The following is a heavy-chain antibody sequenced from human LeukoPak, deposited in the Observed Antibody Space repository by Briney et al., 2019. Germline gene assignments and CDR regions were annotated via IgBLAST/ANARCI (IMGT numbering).Heavy chain of an antibody. CDR2: IIPILGIA. CDR1: GGTFSSYA. D-gene: IGHD4-17*01. J-gene: IGHJ5*02. V-gene: IGHV1-69*04. Sequence: ASVKVSCKASGGTFSSYAISWVRQAPGQGLEWMGRIIPILGIANHAQKFQGRVTITADKSTSTAYMELSSLRSEDTAVYYCARDLEPTVTTIWFDPWGQGTLVAASS. CDR3: ARDLEPTVTTIWFDP.